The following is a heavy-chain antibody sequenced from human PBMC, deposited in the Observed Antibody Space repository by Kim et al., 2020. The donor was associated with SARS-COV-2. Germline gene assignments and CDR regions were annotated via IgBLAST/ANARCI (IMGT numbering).Heavy chain of an antibody. Sequence: ASVKVSCKASGYTFINYGISWVRQAPGQGPEWMGWVSPKNGNTKYAQKFQGRVTMTTDTSTSTAYMELRRLRSDDTAVYYCATSVTGIAFDFWGQGTVVTVSS. CDR1: GYTFINYG. CDR3: ATSVTGIAFDF. CDR2: VSPKNGNT. V-gene: IGHV1-18*01. J-gene: IGHJ3*01. D-gene: IGHD5-18*01.